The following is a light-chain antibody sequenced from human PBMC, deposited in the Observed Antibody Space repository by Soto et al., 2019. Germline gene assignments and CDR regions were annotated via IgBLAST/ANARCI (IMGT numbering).Light chain of an antibody. CDR2: EVH. CDR3: SSYAGSNNFVS. J-gene: IGLJ1*01. CDR1: RSDVGSYNY. Sequence: QSALTQPPSASGSPGQSVTISCTGTRSDVGSYNYVSWYRQHPGKAPKLLIYEVHKRPSGVPDRFSGSKSGNTASRTVSGLQTDDEADYYCSSYAGSNNFVSFGTGTKLTVL. V-gene: IGLV2-8*01.